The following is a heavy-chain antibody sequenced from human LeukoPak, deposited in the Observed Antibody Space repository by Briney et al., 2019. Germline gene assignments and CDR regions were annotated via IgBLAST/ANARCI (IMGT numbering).Heavy chain of an antibody. CDR3: AKGPSSSPYCSGGSCYFDY. Sequence: GSLRLSCAASGFTFSSYAMSWVRQAPGKGLEWVSVISGSGGSTYYADSVKGRFTISRDNSKNTLYLQINSLRAEDTAVYYCAKGPSSSPYCSGGSCYFDYWGQGTLVTVSS. J-gene: IGHJ4*02. V-gene: IGHV3-23*01. D-gene: IGHD2-15*01. CDR1: GFTFSSYA. CDR2: ISGSGGST.